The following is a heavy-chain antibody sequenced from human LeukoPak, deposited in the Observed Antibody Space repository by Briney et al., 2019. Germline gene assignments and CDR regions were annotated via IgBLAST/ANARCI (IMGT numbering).Heavy chain of an antibody. D-gene: IGHD3-22*01. J-gene: IGHJ4*02. CDR2: IYYSGST. Sequence: SETLSLTCTVSGGSISSSSYYWGWIRQPPGKGLEWIGSIYYSGSTYYNPSLKSRVTISVDTSKNQFSLKLSSVTAADTAVYYCASWANYYDSSGFDYWGQGTLVTVSS. V-gene: IGHV4-39*07. CDR1: GGSISSSSYY. CDR3: ASWANYYDSSGFDY.